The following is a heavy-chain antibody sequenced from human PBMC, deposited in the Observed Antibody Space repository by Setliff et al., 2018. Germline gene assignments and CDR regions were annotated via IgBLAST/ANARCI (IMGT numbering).Heavy chain of an antibody. J-gene: IGHJ4*02. V-gene: IGHV4-38-2*02. CDR3: ARGLGHGGDSDY. Sequence: SETLSLTCTVSGYSISSGYIWGWIRQPPGKGLEWVGNIGHTGSINYNPSLKSRLTISRDTSKNQVSLKLNSVTATDTAVYYCARGLGHGGDSDYWGQGIQVTVSS. CDR2: IGHTGSI. CDR1: GYSISSGYI. D-gene: IGHD2-21*02.